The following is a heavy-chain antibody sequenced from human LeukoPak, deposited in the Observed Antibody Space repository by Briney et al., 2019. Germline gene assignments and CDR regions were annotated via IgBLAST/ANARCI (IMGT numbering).Heavy chain of an antibody. D-gene: IGHD2-8*01. V-gene: IGHV1-46*01. CDR2: INPSGGST. CDR3: ARDLMVYAIPSWFDP. Sequence: ASVKVSCKASGYTFTSYYMHWVRQAPGQGLEWMGIINPSGGSTSYAQKFQGRVTMTRDTSTSTVYMELSSLRSEDTAVYYCARDLMVYAIPSWFDPWGQGTPVTVSS. J-gene: IGHJ5*02. CDR1: GYTFTSYY.